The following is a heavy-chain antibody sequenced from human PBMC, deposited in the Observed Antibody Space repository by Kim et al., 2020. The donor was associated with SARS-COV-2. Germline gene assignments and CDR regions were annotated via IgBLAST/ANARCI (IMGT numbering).Heavy chain of an antibody. J-gene: IGHJ6*02. CDR1: GGSISSSSYY. CDR3: ASLFSGYVVVPPDPPRYYYYGMDV. Sequence: SETLSLTCTVSGGSISSSSYYWGWIRQPPGKGLEWIGSIYYSGSTYYNPSLKSRVTISVDTSKNQFSLKLSSVTAADTAVYYCASLFSGYVVVPPDPPRYYYYGMDVWGQGTTVTVSS. CDR2: IYYSGST. D-gene: IGHD5-12*01. V-gene: IGHV4-39*01.